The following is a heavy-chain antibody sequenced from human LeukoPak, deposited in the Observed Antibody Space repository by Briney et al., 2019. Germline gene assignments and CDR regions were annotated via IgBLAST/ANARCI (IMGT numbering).Heavy chain of an antibody. CDR2: IRYDGSNK. V-gene: IGHV3-30*02. Sequence: GGSQRLSCAASGFTFSSYGMHWVRQAPGKGLEWVAFIRYDGSNKYYADSVKGRFTISRDNSKNTLYLQMNSLRAEDTAVYYCAKDLYYYGSGSYDNWGQGTLVTVSS. CDR1: GFTFSSYG. J-gene: IGHJ4*02. D-gene: IGHD3-10*01. CDR3: AKDLYYYGSGSYDN.